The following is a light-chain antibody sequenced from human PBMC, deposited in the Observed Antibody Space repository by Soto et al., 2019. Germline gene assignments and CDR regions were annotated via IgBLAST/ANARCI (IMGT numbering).Light chain of an antibody. V-gene: IGLV2-14*03. J-gene: IGLJ2*01. CDR3: SSYTSSSMV. CDR1: SSDVGAYNY. CDR2: DVS. Sequence: QSVLTQPASVSGSPGQSITISCTGTSSDVGAYNYVSWYQHHPGKAPKLMIYDVSNRPSGVSNRFSGSKSGNTASLTISGLQAEDEADYYCSSYTSSSMVFGGGTKVTVL.